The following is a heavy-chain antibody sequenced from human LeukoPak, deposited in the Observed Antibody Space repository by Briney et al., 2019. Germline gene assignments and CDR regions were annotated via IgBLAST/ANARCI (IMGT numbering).Heavy chain of an antibody. CDR2: ISYDGSNK. V-gene: IGHV3-30*04. D-gene: IGHD4-23*01. CDR3: AREAIGKANYYYYMDV. CDR1: GFTFSSYA. J-gene: IGHJ6*03. Sequence: GGSLRLSCAASGFTFSSYAMHWVRQAPGKGLEWVAVISYDGSNKYYADSVKGRFTISRDNSKNTLYLQMNSLRAEDTAVYYCAREAIGKANYYYYMDVWGKGTTVTVSS.